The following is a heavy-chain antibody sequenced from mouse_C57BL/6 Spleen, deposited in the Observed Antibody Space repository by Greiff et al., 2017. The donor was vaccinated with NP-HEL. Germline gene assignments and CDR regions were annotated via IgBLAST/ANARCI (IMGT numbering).Heavy chain of an antibody. J-gene: IGHJ2*01. V-gene: IGHV14-3*01. Sequence: EVQGVESVAELVRPGASVKLSCTASGFNIKNTYMHWVKQRPEQGLEWIGRIDPANGNTKYAPKFQGKATITADTSSNTAYLQLSSLTSEDTAIYYCARGYYGSSSYYFDYWGQGTTLTVSS. CDR1: GFNIKNTY. CDR2: IDPANGNT. CDR3: ARGYYGSSSYYFDY. D-gene: IGHD1-1*01.